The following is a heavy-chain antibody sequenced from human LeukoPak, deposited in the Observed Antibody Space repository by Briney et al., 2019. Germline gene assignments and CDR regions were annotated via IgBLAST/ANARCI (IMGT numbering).Heavy chain of an antibody. CDR1: VGSFSDYY. Sequence: SETLSLTCAVFVGSFSDYYWTWIRQPPGKGLEWIGEVNHRGSTNYNPSLKSRVTISVDTSKNQFSLKLSSVAAADTAVYYCAREDILGRRFDYWGQGTLVTVSS. D-gene: IGHD3-9*01. CDR3: AREDILGRRFDY. J-gene: IGHJ4*02. V-gene: IGHV4-34*01. CDR2: VNHRGST.